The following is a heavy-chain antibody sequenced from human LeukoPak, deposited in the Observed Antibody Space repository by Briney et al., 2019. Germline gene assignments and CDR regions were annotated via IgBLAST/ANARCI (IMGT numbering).Heavy chain of an antibody. CDR1: GFTFSNYW. V-gene: IGHV3-7*01. J-gene: IGHJ6*02. CDR3: ARVQFLEYSSMDV. Sequence: PGGSLRLSCEGSGFTFSNYWMGWVRQAPGKGLQWVANIKTDGSEKYYVDSVKGRFTISRDNAKNSLYLQMNSLRAEDTAVYYCARVQFLEYSSMDVWGQGTTVTVSS. CDR2: IKTDGSEK. D-gene: IGHD2/OR15-2a*01.